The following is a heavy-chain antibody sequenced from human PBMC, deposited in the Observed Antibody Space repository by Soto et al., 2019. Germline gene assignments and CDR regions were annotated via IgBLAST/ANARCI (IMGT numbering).Heavy chain of an antibody. CDR3: ARRGSGWFFDY. CDR2: MPYSGRT. D-gene: IGHD6-19*01. V-gene: IGHV4-39*01. J-gene: IGHJ4*02. CDR1: CGSISSSGYY. Sequence: QLQLQESGPGLVKPSETLSLICTVSCGSISSSGYYWGWFRQPRGKGLEWIGSMPYSGRTYNNPSLNSRVPISLDTSSNHFSLTLNSVTASDTAVYYCARRGSGWFFDYRGQGTLVTVSS.